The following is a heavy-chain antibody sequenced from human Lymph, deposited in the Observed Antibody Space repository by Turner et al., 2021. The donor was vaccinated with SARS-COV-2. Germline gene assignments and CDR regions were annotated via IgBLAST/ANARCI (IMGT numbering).Heavy chain of an antibody. J-gene: IGHJ4*02. CDR1: GFTFSNAW. CDR3: TTHSAPDY. Sequence: DVQLVESGGGWAKPGGSLRLPCAPSGFTFSNAWMTWGRQAPGKGLEWVGRIKTKTDGGTTDYAEPVKGRFIISRDDSKNTLYLQMNSLKTEDTAVYYCTTHSAPDYWGQGTLVTVSS. CDR2: IKTKTDGGTT. D-gene: IGHD6-13*01. V-gene: IGHV3-15*01.